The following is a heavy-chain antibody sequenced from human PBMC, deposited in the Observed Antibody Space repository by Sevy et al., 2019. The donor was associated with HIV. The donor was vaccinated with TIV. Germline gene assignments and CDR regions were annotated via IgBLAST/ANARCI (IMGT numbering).Heavy chain of an antibody. V-gene: IGHV3-15*01. D-gene: IGHD3-22*01. CDR2: IKSKIDGETT. J-gene: IGHJ4*02. CDR3: ATAPGYYDSAPFDY. Sequence: GGYLRLSCAVSGFTFNNAWMNWVRQAPGTGLQWLGLIKSKIDGETTDYAAPVKGRFTISRDDSTNTLLLQMNSLKIEDTAMSYCATAPGYYDSAPFDYWGPGTLVTVSS. CDR1: GFTFNNAW.